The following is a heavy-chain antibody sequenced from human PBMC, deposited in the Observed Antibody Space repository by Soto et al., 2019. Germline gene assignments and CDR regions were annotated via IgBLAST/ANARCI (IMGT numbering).Heavy chain of an antibody. CDR1: GVTFSSFL. Sequence: QVHLVQSGAEVKTPGSSVKVSCKASGVTFSSFLMGWVRQAPGQGLEWMGGIIPVFGRATYAQKFQGRVSITADESTSTVYMELSGLKSEDTAVYYCILDCTSMSCYGYLGVDVW. CDR3: ILDCTSMSCYGYLGVDV. CDR2: IIPVFGRA. D-gene: IGHD2-2*01. V-gene: IGHV1-69*01. J-gene: IGHJ6*01.